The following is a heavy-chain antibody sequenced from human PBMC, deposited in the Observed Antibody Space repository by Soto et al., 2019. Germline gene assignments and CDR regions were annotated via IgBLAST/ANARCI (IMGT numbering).Heavy chain of an antibody. CDR2: ISSSGTTI. D-gene: IGHD2-15*01. Sequence: QVQLVESGGGLVKPGGSLRLSCAASGFTFSDYFMTWIRQAPGKGLEWVSYISSSGTTIFYADSVQGRFTISRDNAKKSLYLEINSLTAEDTAVYYCATDCGICYSGFDSCGQGTLVTVSS. V-gene: IGHV3-11*01. CDR3: ATDCGICYSGFDS. J-gene: IGHJ4*02. CDR1: GFTFSDYF.